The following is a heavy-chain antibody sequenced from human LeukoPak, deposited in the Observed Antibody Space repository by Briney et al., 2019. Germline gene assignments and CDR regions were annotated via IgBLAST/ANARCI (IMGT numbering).Heavy chain of an antibody. Sequence: GGSLRLSCAASGFTFSSYGMPWVRQAPGKGLEWVAFIRYDGSYKYYADSVKGRFTVSRDNSKNTLYLQMNSLRVEDTAVYYCAKDSQYYYGSGSDQSAFDIWGQGTMVTVSS. D-gene: IGHD3-10*01. CDR3: AKDSQYYYGSGSDQSAFDI. J-gene: IGHJ3*02. V-gene: IGHV3-30*02. CDR1: GFTFSSYG. CDR2: IRYDGSYK.